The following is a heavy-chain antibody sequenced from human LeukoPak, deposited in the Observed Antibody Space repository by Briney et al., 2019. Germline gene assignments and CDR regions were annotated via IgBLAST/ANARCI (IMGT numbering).Heavy chain of an antibody. V-gene: IGHV3-53*01. Sequence: PGGSLRLSCAASGFTFSLYAMNWVRQAPGKGLEWVSVIYSGGSTYYADSVKGRFTISRDNSKNTLYLQMNSLRAEDTAVYYCARVDTMVRGVISYYYYYMDVWGKGTTVTISS. D-gene: IGHD3-10*01. CDR1: GFTFSLYA. J-gene: IGHJ6*03. CDR2: IYSGGST. CDR3: ARVDTMVRGVISYYYYYMDV.